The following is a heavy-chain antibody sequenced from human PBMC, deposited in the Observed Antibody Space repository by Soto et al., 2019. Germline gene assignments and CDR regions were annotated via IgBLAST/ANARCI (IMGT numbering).Heavy chain of an antibody. CDR2: IYYSGST. V-gene: IGHV4-31*03. CDR1: GGSIISGGYY. Sequence: SETLSLPCTVSGGSIISGGYYWSWIRQHPGKGLEWIVYIYYSGSTYYNPSLKSRFTISVDTSKNQFSLKLSSVTAADTAVYYCARVNYDFWSGTRSYYYYYYGMDVWGQGTTVTVSS. D-gene: IGHD3-3*01. CDR3: ARVNYDFWSGTRSYYYYYYGMDV. J-gene: IGHJ6*02.